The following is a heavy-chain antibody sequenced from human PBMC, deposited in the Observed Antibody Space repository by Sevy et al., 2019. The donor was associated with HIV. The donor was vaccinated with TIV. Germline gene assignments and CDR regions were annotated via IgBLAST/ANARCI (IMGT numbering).Heavy chain of an antibody. J-gene: IGHJ6*02. CDR3: ACDYDLDGMDV. D-gene: IGHD3-16*01. Sequence: GGSLRLSCAASGFTFSDYYMSWIRQAPGKGLEWVSYISSSGSTIYYADSVKGRFTISRDNAKNSLYLQMNSLRAEDSAVYYCACDYDLDGMDVWGQGTTVTVSS. V-gene: IGHV3-11*01. CDR1: GFTFSDYY. CDR2: ISSSGSTI.